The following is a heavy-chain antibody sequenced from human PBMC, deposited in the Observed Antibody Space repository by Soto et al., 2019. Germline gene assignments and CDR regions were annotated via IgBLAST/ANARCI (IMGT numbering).Heavy chain of an antibody. CDR1: GFTFSSYG. J-gene: IGHJ4*02. Sequence: QVQLVESGGGVVQPGRSLRLSCAASGFTFSSYGMHWVRQAPGKGLEWVAVISYDGSNKYYADSVKGRFTISRDNSKNTLYLQMNSLRAEDTAVYYCAKDPTIFGVVAGYFDYWGQGTLVTVSS. V-gene: IGHV3-30*18. CDR2: ISYDGSNK. D-gene: IGHD3-3*01. CDR3: AKDPTIFGVVAGYFDY.